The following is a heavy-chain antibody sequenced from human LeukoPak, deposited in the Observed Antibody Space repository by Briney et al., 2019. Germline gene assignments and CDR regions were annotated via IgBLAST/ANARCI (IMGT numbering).Heavy chain of an antibody. CDR2: VDDSGRT. CDR3: ARGGSSSDFFYYGLDV. CDR1: GVSISRYY. D-gene: IGHD6-6*01. Sequence: SETLSLTCPVSGVSISRYYWSWLRQPPGKGLEWMGYVDDSGRTSYNPSLKSRVTISVDTSKNQFSLKLSSVTAADTAVYYCARGGSSSDFFYYGLDVWGQGTSVTVSS. V-gene: IGHV4-59*01. J-gene: IGHJ6*02.